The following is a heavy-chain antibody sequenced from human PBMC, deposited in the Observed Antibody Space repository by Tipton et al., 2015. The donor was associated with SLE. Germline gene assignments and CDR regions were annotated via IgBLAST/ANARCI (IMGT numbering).Heavy chain of an antibody. V-gene: IGHV4-34*01. CDR3: ARGVAHFYDSGSFDI. J-gene: IGHJ3*02. Sequence: TLSLTCTIYSGSFSGYHWSWIRQSPGKGLEWIGEVKYRGSTNYNPSLESRGTISIGTAENQLSLRRSSVTAADTAIYYCARGVAHFYDSGSFDIWGQGTLVTVSS. CDR1: SGSFSGYH. D-gene: IGHD3-16*01. CDR2: VKYRGST.